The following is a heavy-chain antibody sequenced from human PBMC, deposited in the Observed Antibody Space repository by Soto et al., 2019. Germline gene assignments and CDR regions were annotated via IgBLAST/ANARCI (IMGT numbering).Heavy chain of an antibody. D-gene: IGHD2-21*02. Sequence: SVKVSCKASGGTFSSYAISWVRQAPGQGLEWMGGIIPIFGTANYAQKFQGRVTITADESTSTAYMELSSLRSEDTAVYYCARYVTGRLADFDYWGQGTLVTVSS. CDR3: ARYVTGRLADFDY. J-gene: IGHJ4*02. CDR2: IIPIFGTA. CDR1: GGTFSSYA. V-gene: IGHV1-69*13.